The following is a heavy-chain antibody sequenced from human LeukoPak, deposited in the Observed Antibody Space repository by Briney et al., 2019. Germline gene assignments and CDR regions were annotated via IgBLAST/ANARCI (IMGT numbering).Heavy chain of an antibody. D-gene: IGHD6-19*01. CDR3: ARHAGAVAAFYYYYMDV. CDR2: INHSGST. Sequence: SETLSLTCAVYGGSFSGYYWSWIRQPPGKGLEWIGEINHSGSTNYNPSLKSRATISVDTSKNQFSLKLSSVTAADTAVYYCARHAGAVAAFYYYYMDVWGKGTTVTISS. J-gene: IGHJ6*03. V-gene: IGHV4-34*01. CDR1: GGSFSGYY.